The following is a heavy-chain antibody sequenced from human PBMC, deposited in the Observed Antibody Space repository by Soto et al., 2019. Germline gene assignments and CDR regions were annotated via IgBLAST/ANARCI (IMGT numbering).Heavy chain of an antibody. Sequence: EVQLLESGGTLVQPGGSLTLSCAASGFTFSAYAMSWVRQAPGKGLEWVSGISGSGGSKYYSDSVRGRFTISRDNLENTLYLQRNSLRAEDTAVYYCVKERGVRGINYFFYATAVWGQGTTVTVSS. J-gene: IGHJ6*02. D-gene: IGHD3-10*01. CDR2: ISGSGGSK. CDR3: VKERGVRGINYFFYATAV. V-gene: IGHV3-23*01. CDR1: GFTFSAYA.